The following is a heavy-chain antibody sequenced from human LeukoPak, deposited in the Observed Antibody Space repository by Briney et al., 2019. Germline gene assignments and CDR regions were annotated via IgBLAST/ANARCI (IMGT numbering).Heavy chain of an antibody. CDR2: MNPNSGNT. Sequence: ASVKVSCKASGYTFTSYDIKWVRQATGQGLEWMGWMNPNSGNTGYAQKFQGRVTITRNTSISTAYMELSSLRSEDTAVYYCARGGRTMVRGVIRNWFDPWGQGTLVTVSS. CDR3: ARGGRTMVRGVIRNWFDP. V-gene: IGHV1-8*01. J-gene: IGHJ5*02. D-gene: IGHD3-10*01. CDR1: GYTFTSYD.